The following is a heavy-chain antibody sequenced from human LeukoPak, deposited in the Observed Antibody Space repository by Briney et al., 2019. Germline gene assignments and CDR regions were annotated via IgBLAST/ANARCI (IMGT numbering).Heavy chain of an antibody. D-gene: IGHD4-17*01. J-gene: IGHJ4*02. Sequence: ASVKGSCKTSGYTFTSYHINWVRQATGQGLEWMGWMNPYSGDRGYAQKFQGRVSITSDTSISTAYMELSSLRSEDTAVYFCARTTSLTASGYDYWGQGTLVTVSS. CDR2: MNPYSGDR. CDR3: ARTTSLTASGYDY. CDR1: GYTFTSYH. V-gene: IGHV1-8*03.